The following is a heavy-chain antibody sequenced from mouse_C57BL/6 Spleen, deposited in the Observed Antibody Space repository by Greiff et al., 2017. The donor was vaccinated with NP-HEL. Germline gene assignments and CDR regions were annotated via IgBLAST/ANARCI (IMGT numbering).Heavy chain of an antibody. Sequence: VQLQESGAELVRPGTSVKVSCKASGYAFTNYLIEWVKQRPGQGLEWIGVIYPGSGGTNYNEKFKGKATLTADKSSSTAYMQLSSLTSEDSAVYYCASRFAYWGQGTLVTVSA. CDR1: GYAFTNYL. J-gene: IGHJ3*01. V-gene: IGHV1-54*01. CDR3: ASRFAY. CDR2: IYPGSGGT.